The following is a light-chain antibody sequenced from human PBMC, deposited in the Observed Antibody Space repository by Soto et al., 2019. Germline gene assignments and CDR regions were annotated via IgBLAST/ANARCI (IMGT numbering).Light chain of an antibody. V-gene: IGLV2-14*01. J-gene: IGLJ2*01. CDR3: SSDTRSSTLVV. Sequence: QSALTQPASVSGSPGQSITISCTGTSSDFGGYNYVSWYQQHPGKAPKLMIYDVSNRPSGVSNRFSGSKSGNTASLTISGLQAEDEADYYCSSDTRSSTLVVFGGGTNVTVL. CDR2: DVS. CDR1: SSDFGGYNY.